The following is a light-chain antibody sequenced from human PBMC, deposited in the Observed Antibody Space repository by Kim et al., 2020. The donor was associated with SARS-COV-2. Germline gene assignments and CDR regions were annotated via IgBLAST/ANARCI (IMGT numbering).Light chain of an antibody. CDR3: QSYDSSNQV. V-gene: IGLV6-57*02. CDR2: EDN. Sequence: NFMLTQPHSVSESPGKTVTISRTGSSGSIASNYVQWYQQRPGSAPTTVIYEDNQRPSGVPDRFSGSIDSSSNSASLTISGLKTEDEADYYCQSYDSSNQVFGGGTQLTVL. CDR1: SGSIASNY. J-gene: IGLJ3*02.